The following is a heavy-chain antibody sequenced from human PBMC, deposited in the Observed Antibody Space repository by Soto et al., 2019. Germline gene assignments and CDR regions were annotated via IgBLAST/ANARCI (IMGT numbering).Heavy chain of an antibody. CDR2: IYYSGST. J-gene: IGHJ6*03. V-gene: IGHV4-31*03. CDR3: ARAPDPNVYYYYMDV. Sequence: PSETLSLTCPVSGGSISSGGYYWSWIRQHPGKGLEWIGYIYYSGSTYYNPSLKSRVTISVDTSKNQFSLKLSSVTAADTAVYYCARAPDPNVYYYYMDVWGKGTTVTVSS. CDR1: GGSISSGGYY.